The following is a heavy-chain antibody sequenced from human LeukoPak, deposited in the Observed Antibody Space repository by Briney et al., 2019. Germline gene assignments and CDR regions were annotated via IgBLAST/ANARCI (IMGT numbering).Heavy chain of an antibody. D-gene: IGHD3-10*01. Sequence: PGGSLRLSCAASGFTFSSYAMSWVRQAPGKGLEWVAVIWYDGSNKYYADSVKGRFTISRDNSKNTLYLQMNSLRAEDTAVYYCARDEDYGSGVILDYWGQGTLVTVSS. CDR2: IWYDGSNK. CDR3: ARDEDYGSGVILDY. J-gene: IGHJ4*02. CDR1: GFTFSSYA. V-gene: IGHV3-33*08.